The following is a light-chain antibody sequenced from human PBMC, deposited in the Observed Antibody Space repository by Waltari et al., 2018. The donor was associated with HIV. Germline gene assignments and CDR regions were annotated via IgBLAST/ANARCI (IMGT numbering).Light chain of an antibody. Sequence: QSALTQPASVSGSPGPSITISCTGTSDDIGLYNFVPWYQKHPDKAPQLIIYGNTNRPSGVSYRFSGSKSDNTASLTISGLQAEGEADYDCSSFATSDTLLFGGGTKLTVL. CDR3: SSFATSDTLL. CDR2: GNT. V-gene: IGLV2-14*01. J-gene: IGLJ2*01. CDR1: SDDIGLYNF.